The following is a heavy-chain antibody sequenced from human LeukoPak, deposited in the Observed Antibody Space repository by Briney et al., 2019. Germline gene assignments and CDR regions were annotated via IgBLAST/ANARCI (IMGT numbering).Heavy chain of an antibody. V-gene: IGHV3-74*01. J-gene: IGHJ4*02. CDR3: ARAGNFRFDH. Sequence: PGGSLRLSCAASGFTFSSSWLHWVRQPPGEGPVWVSRINGDGSTINYADSVKGRFTISRDNAKNTMYLQMNSLRPEDTAVYYCARAGNFRFDHWGQGTLVTVSS. CDR2: INGDGSTI. D-gene: IGHD1-14*01. CDR1: GFTFSSSW.